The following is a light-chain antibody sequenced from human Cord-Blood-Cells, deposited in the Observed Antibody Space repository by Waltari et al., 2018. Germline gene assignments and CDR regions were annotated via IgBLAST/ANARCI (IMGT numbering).Light chain of an antibody. CDR2: EGS. Sequence: QSALTQPASVSGSPGQSITIPSTGTSSDVGGYTLVPWYQQHPGKAPKPMIYEGSKRPSGVSNRFSGSKSGNTASLTISGLQAEDEADYYCCSYAGSSTFYVFGTGTKVTVL. J-gene: IGLJ1*01. CDR3: CSYAGSSTFYV. CDR1: SSDVGGYTL. V-gene: IGLV2-23*03.